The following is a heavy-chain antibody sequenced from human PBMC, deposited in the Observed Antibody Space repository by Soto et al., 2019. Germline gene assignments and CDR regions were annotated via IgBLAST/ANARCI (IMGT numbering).Heavy chain of an antibody. J-gene: IGHJ4*02. V-gene: IGHV4-61*05. CDR2: IYHSGSA. D-gene: IGHD4-17*01. CDR3: ARLGRGAYGMGVLDY. Sequence: PSETLSLTCTVSGGSISSSSYYWSWIRQPPGKGLEWIGYIYHSGSADYNPSFESRVAILVDTSKNQFSLQLSSVTAADTALYYCARLGRGAYGMGVLDYWGQGTVVTVSS. CDR1: GGSISSSSYY.